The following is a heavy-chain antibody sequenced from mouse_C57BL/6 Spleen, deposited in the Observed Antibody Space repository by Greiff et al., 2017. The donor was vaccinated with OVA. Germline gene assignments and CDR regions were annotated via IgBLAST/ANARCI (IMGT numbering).Heavy chain of an antibody. D-gene: IGHD2-12*01. Sequence: EVKVVESGGGLVQPGGSLSLSCAASGFPFTDYYMSWVRQPPGKALEWLGFIRNKANGYTTEYSASVKGRFTISRDNSQSILYLQMNALRAEDSATYYCARFVTREGFDYWGQGTTLTVSS. J-gene: IGHJ2*01. CDR1: GFPFTDYY. CDR2: IRNKANGYTT. V-gene: IGHV7-3*01. CDR3: ARFVTREGFDY.